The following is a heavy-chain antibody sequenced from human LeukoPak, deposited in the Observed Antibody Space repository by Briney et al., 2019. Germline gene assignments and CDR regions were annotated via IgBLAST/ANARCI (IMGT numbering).Heavy chain of an antibody. CDR3: AGYYYDSSGYYDKTGYFQH. D-gene: IGHD3-22*01. V-gene: IGHV3-11*03. CDR2: ISSSSSYT. Sequence: GGSLRLSCAASGFTFSDYYMSWIRQAPGKGLEGVSYISSSSSYTNYADSVKGRFTISRDNAKNSLYLQMNSLRAEDTAVYYCAGYYYDSSGYYDKTGYFQHWGQGTLVTVSS. J-gene: IGHJ1*01. CDR1: GFTFSDYY.